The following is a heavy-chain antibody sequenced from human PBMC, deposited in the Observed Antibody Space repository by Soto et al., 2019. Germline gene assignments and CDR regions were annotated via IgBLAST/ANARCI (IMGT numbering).Heavy chain of an antibody. Sequence: GGSLRLSCAASGFTFSSYXMNWVRQAPGKGLEWVSSISSSSSYIYYADSVKGRFTISRDNAKNSLYLQMNSLRAEDTAVYYCARDKTKWLPVPVDYWGQGTLVTVSS. CDR2: ISSSSSYI. D-gene: IGHD5-12*01. CDR1: GFTFSSYX. J-gene: IGHJ4*02. V-gene: IGHV3-21*01. CDR3: ARDKTKWLPVPVDY.